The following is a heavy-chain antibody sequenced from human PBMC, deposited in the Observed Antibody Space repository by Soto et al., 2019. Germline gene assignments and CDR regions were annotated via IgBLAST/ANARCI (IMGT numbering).Heavy chain of an antibody. J-gene: IGHJ6*02. D-gene: IGHD6-13*01. CDR3: ARDPIHIAAAAYYYYYGMDV. CDR1: GFTFSSYG. V-gene: IGHV3-33*01. Sequence: QVQLVESGGGVVQPGRSLRLSCAASGFTFSSYGMHWVRQAPGKGLEWVAVIWYDGSNKYYADSVKGRFTISRDNSKNTLYLQMNSLRAEDTAVYYCARDPIHIAAAAYYYYYGMDVWGQGTTVTVSS. CDR2: IWYDGSNK.